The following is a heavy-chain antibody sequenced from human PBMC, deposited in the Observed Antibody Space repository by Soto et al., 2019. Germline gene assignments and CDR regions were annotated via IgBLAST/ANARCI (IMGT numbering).Heavy chain of an antibody. CDR3: AKGGGQGARMALCGMDG. CDR2: ISGHSGGT. V-gene: IGHV1-18*01. CDR1: GYPFTKFG. D-gene: IGHD1-26*01. J-gene: IGHJ6*02. Sequence: QPQLVQSGVELKKPGASVRVSCKASGYPFTKFGINWVRQAPGQGLEWMGWISGHSGGTKYGPKFRDRLTMVNNPSSKTAYMELRGLKSDRPAVYYCAKGGGQGARMALCGMDGWGQGTTVTVSS.